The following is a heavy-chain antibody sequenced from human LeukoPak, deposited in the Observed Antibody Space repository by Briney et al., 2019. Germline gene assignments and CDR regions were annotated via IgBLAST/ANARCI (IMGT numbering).Heavy chain of an antibody. CDR1: GYTFTSYD. CDR3: ARGLEGQYYDFWSGYYTGNWFDP. V-gene: IGHV1-8*01. J-gene: IGHJ5*02. CDR2: MNPNSGNT. Sequence: ASVKVSCKASGYTFTSYDINWVRQATGQGLEWLGWMNPNSGNTGYAQKFQGRVTMTRHTSISTAYMELSSLRSEDTAVYYCARGLEGQYYDFWSGYYTGNWFDPWGQGTLVTVSS. D-gene: IGHD3-3*01.